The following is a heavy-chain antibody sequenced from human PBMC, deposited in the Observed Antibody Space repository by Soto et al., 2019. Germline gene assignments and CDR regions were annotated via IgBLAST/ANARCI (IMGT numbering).Heavy chain of an antibody. D-gene: IGHD7-27*01. CDR1: GGSISRYD. V-gene: IGHV4-59*08. CDR3: ASHPSGVWGFDF. Sequence: QVQLQESGPGLVTPSETLSLTCTVSGGSISRYDWSWIRQSPGQGLEWIGNIFYSGSASYSPSPKSRATLSIDTSKTQFSLTLPSVTAAGTAVYYCASHPSGVWGFDFWGQGALVAVSS. CDR2: IFYSGSA. J-gene: IGHJ4*02.